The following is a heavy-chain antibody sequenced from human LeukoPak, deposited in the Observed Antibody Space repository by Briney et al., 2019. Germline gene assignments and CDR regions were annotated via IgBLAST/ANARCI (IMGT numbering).Heavy chain of an antibody. CDR1: GGSISSYY. CDR3: ARVGTYDSSGYYIFDY. V-gene: IGHV4-4*07. CDR2: IYTSGST. Sequence: SETLSLTCTVSGGSISSYYWSWIGQPAGKGLEWIGRIYTSGSTNYNPSLKSRVTMSVDTSKNQFSLKLSSVTAADTAVYYCARVGTYDSSGYYIFDYWGQGTLVTVSS. J-gene: IGHJ4*02. D-gene: IGHD3-22*01.